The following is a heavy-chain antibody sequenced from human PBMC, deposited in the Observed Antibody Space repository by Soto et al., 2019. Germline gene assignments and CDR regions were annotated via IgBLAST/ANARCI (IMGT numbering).Heavy chain of an antibody. V-gene: IGHV1-69*13. J-gene: IGHJ4*02. CDR3: ARDSGAKLSSS. D-gene: IGHD6-13*01. Sequence: ASVKVSCKASGGTFSSYRFNWVRQARGQGLEWLGGIVPIYRTADYAQKFQGRVTITADESTRTVYLELSSLKSQDTALYYCARDSGAKLSSSWGQGTLVTVSS. CDR2: IVPIYRTA. CDR1: GGTFSSYR.